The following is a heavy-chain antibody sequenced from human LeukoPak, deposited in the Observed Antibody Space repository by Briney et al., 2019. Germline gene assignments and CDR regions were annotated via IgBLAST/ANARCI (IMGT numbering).Heavy chain of an antibody. CDR1: GFTFSSYS. CDR3: ARGRHTVTTSSIDY. D-gene: IGHD4-17*01. J-gene: IGHJ4*02. V-gene: IGHV3-21*01. CDR2: ISTSSYYI. Sequence: GGSLRLSWAASGFTFSSYSMNWVRQAPGKGLEWVSSISTSSYYIYYADSMKGRFTISRDNAKNSLSLQVNSLRAEDTAVYYCARGRHTVTTSSIDYWGQGTLVTVSS.